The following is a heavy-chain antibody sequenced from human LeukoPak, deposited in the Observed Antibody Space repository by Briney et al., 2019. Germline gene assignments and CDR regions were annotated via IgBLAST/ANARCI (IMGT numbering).Heavy chain of an antibody. CDR2: ISSSGTYI. J-gene: IGHJ4*02. D-gene: IGHD3-10*01. Sequence: RGSLRLSYAASGFTFSSYNMNWVRQAPGKGLEWVSSISSSGTYIYYADSVKGRFTISRDNAKNSLYLQMNSLRADDTAVYYCARGADYGSGSYYRDYWGQGTLVTVSS. CDR3: ARGADYGSGSYYRDY. V-gene: IGHV3-21*01. CDR1: GFTFSSYN.